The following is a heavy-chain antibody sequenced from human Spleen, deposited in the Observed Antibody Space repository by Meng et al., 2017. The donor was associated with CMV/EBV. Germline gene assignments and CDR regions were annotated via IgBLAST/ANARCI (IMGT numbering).Heavy chain of an antibody. CDR1: GYSFRTHG. J-gene: IGHJ4*02. Sequence: ASVKVSCKASGYSFRTHGISWVRQAPGQGLEWMGWIHPHRGDTNYAQQFQGRVTLTRDTSINTGYMELTRLTSDDTAVYYCARDNNWGPDYWGQGTLVTVSS. D-gene: IGHD7-27*01. CDR3: ARDNNWGPDY. CDR2: IHPHRGDT. V-gene: IGHV1-2*02.